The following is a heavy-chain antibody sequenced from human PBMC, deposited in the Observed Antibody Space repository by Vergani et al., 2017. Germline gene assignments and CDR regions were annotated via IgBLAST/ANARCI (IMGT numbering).Heavy chain of an antibody. V-gene: IGHV4-61*02. J-gene: IGHJ5*02. D-gene: IGHD3-22*01. CDR3: ARFLIVVVTTSLRNWFDP. CDR1: GGSISSGSYY. CDR2: IYTSGST. Sequence: QVQLQESGPGLVKPSQTLSLTCTVSGGSISSGSYYWSWIRQPAGKGLEWIGRIYTSGSTNYNPSLKSRVTISVDTSKNQFSLKLSSVTAADTAVYYCARFLIVVVTTSLRNWFDPWGQGTLVTVSS.